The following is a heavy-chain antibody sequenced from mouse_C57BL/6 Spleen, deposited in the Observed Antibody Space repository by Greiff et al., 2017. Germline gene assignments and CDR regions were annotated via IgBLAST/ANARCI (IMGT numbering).Heavy chain of an antibody. Sequence: EVHLVESGGGLVKPGGSLKLSCAASGFTFSDYGMPWVRQAPEKGLEWVAYISSGSSNIYYPDTVKGRFTISRDNAKNTLFLHMTSLRSEDTAMYYCATRELGRNAMDYWGQGTTVTVSS. CDR2: ISSGSSNI. CDR1: GFTFSDYG. CDR3: ATRELGRNAMDY. J-gene: IGHJ4*01. V-gene: IGHV5-17*01.